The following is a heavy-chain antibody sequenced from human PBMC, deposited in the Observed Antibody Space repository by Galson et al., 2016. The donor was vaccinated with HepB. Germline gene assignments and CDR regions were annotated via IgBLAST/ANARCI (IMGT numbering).Heavy chain of an antibody. Sequence: SLRLSCAASGFTFRSYSMNWARQAPGKGLEWLSYISSSSSTIHYSDSVKGRFTIYRDNARNSLYLQMNSLRDEDTAVYYCGRDSSGLSWDFQYWGQGTLVTVSS. V-gene: IGHV3-48*02. J-gene: IGHJ4*02. CDR3: GRDSSGLSWDFQY. CDR1: GFTFRSYS. D-gene: IGHD3-22*01. CDR2: ISSSSSTI.